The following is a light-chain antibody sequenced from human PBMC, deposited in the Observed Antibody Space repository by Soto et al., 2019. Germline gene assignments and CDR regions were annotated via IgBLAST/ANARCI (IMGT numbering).Light chain of an antibody. J-gene: IGKJ1*01. CDR2: GAS. CDR1: QSVSSN. CDR3: QQYNNWHPVT. V-gene: IGKV3-15*01. Sequence: EILITQSPATLSVSPGERATLSCRASQSVSSNLAWYQQKPGQAPSLLIYGASTRATGIPARFSGSGAGTEFTLTISSLQSEDFAVYYCQQYNNWHPVTFGQGTKVDIK.